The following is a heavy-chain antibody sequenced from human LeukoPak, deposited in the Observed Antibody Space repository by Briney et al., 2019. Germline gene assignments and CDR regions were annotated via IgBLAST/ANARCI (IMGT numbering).Heavy chain of an antibody. V-gene: IGHV4-59*08. CDR1: GGSISSYY. D-gene: IGHD3-9*01. CDR2: IYYSGST. Sequence: SETLSLTCTVSGGSISSYYWSWIRQPPGKGLEWIGYIYYSGSTNYNPSLKSRVTISVDTSKNQFSLKLSSVTAADTAVYYCARHNRDILTGYPLGAYFDYWGQGTLVTVSS. CDR3: ARHNRDILTGYPLGAYFDY. J-gene: IGHJ4*02.